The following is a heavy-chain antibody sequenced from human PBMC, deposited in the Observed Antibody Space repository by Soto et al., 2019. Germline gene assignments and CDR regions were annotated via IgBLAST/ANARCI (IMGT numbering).Heavy chain of an antibody. D-gene: IGHD3-9*01. CDR3: AKFESGRDAFDI. CDR1: GFTFSTYA. J-gene: IGHJ3*02. CDR2: ISGSGAGT. Sequence: GGSLRLSCAASGFTFSTYAMSWVRQAPGKGLEWVSAISGSGAGTYYADSVKGRFTISRDNSKNTLYLQMNSLRAEDTAVYYCAKFESGRDAFDIWGQGTMVTVSS. V-gene: IGHV3-23*01.